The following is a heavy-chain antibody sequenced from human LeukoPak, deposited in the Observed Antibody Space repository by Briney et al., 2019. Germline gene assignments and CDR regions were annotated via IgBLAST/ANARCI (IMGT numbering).Heavy chain of an antibody. V-gene: IGHV4-59*11. CDR2: IHYTGST. CDR3: ARGPGAISKEAFDI. D-gene: IGHD3-3*01. J-gene: IGHJ3*02. Sequence: PSETLSLTCTVSGASINSHYWSWIRQPPGKGLEWIGYIHYTGSTNYNPSLKSRVTISIDTSKIQFSLKLNSVTAADTAVYYCARGPGAISKEAFDIWGQGTMVTVYS. CDR1: GASINSHY.